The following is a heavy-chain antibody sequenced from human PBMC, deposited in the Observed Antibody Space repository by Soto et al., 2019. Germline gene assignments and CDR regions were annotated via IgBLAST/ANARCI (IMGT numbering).Heavy chain of an antibody. J-gene: IGHJ4*02. V-gene: IGHV3-30-3*01. Sequence: QVQLVESGGGVVQPGRSLRLSCAASGFTFSSYAMHWVRQAPGKGLEWVAVISYDGSNKYYADSVKGRFTISRDNSKNTLYLQMNSLRAEDTAVYYCARAYSSSSETGDYWGQGTLVTVS. D-gene: IGHD6-6*01. CDR2: ISYDGSNK. CDR3: ARAYSSSSETGDY. CDR1: GFTFSSYA.